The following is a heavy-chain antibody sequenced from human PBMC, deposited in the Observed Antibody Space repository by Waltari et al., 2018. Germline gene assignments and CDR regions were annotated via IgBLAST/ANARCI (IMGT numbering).Heavy chain of an antibody. Sequence: QVQLVQSGAEVKKPGSSVKVSCKASGGTFSSYAISWVRQAPGQGLEWMGEIIPILGIANYAQKFQGRVTITADESTSTAYMELSSLRSEDTAVYYCARVDEMATSPADYWGQGTLVTVSS. V-gene: IGHV1-69*04. CDR3: ARVDEMATSPADY. CDR1: GGTFSSYA. D-gene: IGHD5-12*01. CDR2: IIPILGIA. J-gene: IGHJ4*02.